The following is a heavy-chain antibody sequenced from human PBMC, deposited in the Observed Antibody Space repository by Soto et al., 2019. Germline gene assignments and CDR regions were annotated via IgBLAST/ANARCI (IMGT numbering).Heavy chain of an antibody. CDR1: GFTFSSYW. CDR2: IKQDGSEK. V-gene: IGHV3-7*01. CDR3: ARVFRSGYDFWSGYYPTPNDY. Sequence: EVQLVESGGGLVQPGGSLRLSCAASGFTFSSYWMSWVRQAPGKGLEWVANIKQDGSEKYYVDSVKGRFTISRDNAKNSLYLQMNSLRAEDTAVYYCARVFRSGYDFWSGYYPTPNDYWGQGTLVTVSS. J-gene: IGHJ4*02. D-gene: IGHD3-3*01.